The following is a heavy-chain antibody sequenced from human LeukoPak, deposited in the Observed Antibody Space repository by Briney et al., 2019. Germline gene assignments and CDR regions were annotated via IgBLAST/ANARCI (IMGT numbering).Heavy chain of an antibody. J-gene: IGHJ5*02. CDR2: ISGSGGST. Sequence: GALRLSCAASGFTSSSYAMSWVRQAPGKGLEWVSAISGSGGSTYYADSVKGRFTISRDNSKNTLYLQMNSLRAEDTAVYYCAKEWFGAPVGWFDPWGQGTLVTVSS. CDR1: GFTSSSYA. D-gene: IGHD3-10*01. V-gene: IGHV3-23*01. CDR3: AKEWFGAPVGWFDP.